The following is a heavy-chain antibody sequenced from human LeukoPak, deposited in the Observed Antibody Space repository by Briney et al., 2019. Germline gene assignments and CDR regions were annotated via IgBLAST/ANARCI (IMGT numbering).Heavy chain of an antibody. V-gene: IGHV1-2*02. J-gene: IGHJ6*02. CDR3: AKGATEGYYYYYGLDV. CDR1: GYTFTCYY. Sequence: ASVKVSCKASGYTFTCYYMHWVRQAPRQGLEWMGWINPKSGATTYAQKFQDRVTLTRDTSINTAYMDLSGLTSDDTAVFYCAKGATEGYYYYYGLDVWGQGTTVTVSS. CDR2: INPKSGAT.